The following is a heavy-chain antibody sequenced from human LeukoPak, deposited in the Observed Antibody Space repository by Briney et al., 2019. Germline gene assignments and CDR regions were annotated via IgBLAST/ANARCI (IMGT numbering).Heavy chain of an antibody. CDR2: INPNSGGT. Sequence: GASVKVSCKASGYTFIGYYMHWVRQAPGQGLEWMGWINPNSGGTNYAQKFQGRVTMTRDTSISTAYMELSRLRSDDTAVYYCARGDIVVVPAAMGAFDIWGQGTMVTVSS. J-gene: IGHJ3*02. D-gene: IGHD2-2*01. CDR3: ARGDIVVVPAAMGAFDI. CDR1: GYTFIGYY. V-gene: IGHV1-2*02.